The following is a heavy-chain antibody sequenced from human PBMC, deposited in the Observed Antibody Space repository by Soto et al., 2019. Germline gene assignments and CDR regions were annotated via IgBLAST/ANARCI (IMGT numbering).Heavy chain of an antibody. CDR1: GFTFSSYA. V-gene: IGHV3-23*01. CDR3: ARRGSGSYYDY. CDR2: ISGSGDST. D-gene: IGHD1-26*01. J-gene: IGHJ4*02. Sequence: EVQLLESGGGLVQPGGSLRLSCAASGFTFSSYAMRWVRQAPVKGLEWVSAISGSGDSTYYADSVKGRFTISRDNSKNTLYLQMNSLRAEDTAVYYCARRGSGSYYDYWGQETLVNVSS.